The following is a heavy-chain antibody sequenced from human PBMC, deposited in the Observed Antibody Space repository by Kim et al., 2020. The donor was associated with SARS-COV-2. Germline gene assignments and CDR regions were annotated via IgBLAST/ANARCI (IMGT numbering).Heavy chain of an antibody. Sequence: GGSLRLSCAASGFTFSSYSMNWVRQAPGKGLEWVSYISSSSTIYYADSVKGRFTISRDNAKNSLYLQMNSLRDEDTAVYYCARDASPDIVVVPAALRAWFDPWGQGTLVTVSS. CDR2: ISSSSTI. CDR1: GFTFSSYS. D-gene: IGHD2-2*01. V-gene: IGHV3-48*02. J-gene: IGHJ5*02. CDR3: ARDASPDIVVVPAALRAWFDP.